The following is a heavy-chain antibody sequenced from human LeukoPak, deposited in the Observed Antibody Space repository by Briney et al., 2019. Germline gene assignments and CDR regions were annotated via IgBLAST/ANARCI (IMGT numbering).Heavy chain of an antibody. D-gene: IGHD5-18*01. J-gene: IGHJ4*02. V-gene: IGHV3-30*02. CDR2: IWYDGSNK. Sequence: GGSLRLSCAASGFTFSSNGMHWVRQAPGKGLEWVAYIWYDGSNKYYADSVKGRFTISRDNSKNTLYLQMNSRRAEDTAAYYCTTDRGYSSTWGQGTLVTVSS. CDR1: GFTFSSNG. CDR3: TTDRGYSST.